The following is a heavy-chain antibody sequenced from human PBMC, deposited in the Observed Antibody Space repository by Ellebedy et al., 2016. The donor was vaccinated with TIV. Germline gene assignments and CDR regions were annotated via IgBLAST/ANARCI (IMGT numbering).Heavy chain of an antibody. Sequence: GESLKISXATFGFTFSSYSMNWVRQAPGKGLEWVSYISSTSSTIYYADSAKGRFTISRDNAKNSLYLHMNSLRAEDTAVYYCARDGRGYSSSFPSSTDYWGQGTLVTVSS. CDR3: ARDGRGYSSSFPSSTDY. J-gene: IGHJ4*02. CDR1: GFTFSSYS. CDR2: ISSTSSTI. V-gene: IGHV3-48*01. D-gene: IGHD6-13*01.